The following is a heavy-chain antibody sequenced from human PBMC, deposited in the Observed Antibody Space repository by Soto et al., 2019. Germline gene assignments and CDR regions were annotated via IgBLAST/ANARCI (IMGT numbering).Heavy chain of an antibody. J-gene: IGHJ4*02. D-gene: IGHD3-10*01. Sequence: GGSLRLSCAASDFDFSSYGIHWVRQAPGKGLEWVAASSYDGRETFYADSAKGRFTVSKEMSKNTAFLQMNALRHEDTAVYFCARDSGRPILNFDNWGQGTPVTVSS. CDR1: DFDFSSYG. V-gene: IGHV3-30*03. CDR2: SSYDGRET. CDR3: ARDSGRPILNFDN.